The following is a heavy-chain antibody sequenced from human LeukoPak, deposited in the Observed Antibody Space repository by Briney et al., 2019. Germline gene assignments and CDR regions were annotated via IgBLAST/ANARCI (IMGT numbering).Heavy chain of an antibody. D-gene: IGHD1-26*01. CDR1: GFTFSTYA. V-gene: IGHV3-23*01. J-gene: IGHJ4*02. Sequence: GGSLRLSCATSGFTFSTYAMTWARQAPGKGLQWVSGISGSGGGTHYADSVKGRFTISRDNSKNTLYLQMNSLRVEDTAVYYCAKLEVGATHFDYWGQGTLVTVSS. CDR3: AKLEVGATHFDY. CDR2: ISGSGGGT.